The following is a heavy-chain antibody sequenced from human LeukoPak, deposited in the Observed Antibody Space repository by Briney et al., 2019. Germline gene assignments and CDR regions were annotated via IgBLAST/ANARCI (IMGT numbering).Heavy chain of an antibody. CDR2: INTGNGDT. D-gene: IGHD1-1*01. CDR3: ARVNTKTELDY. Sequence: ASVKVSCKASGYIFTTYAMHWVRQAPGQRLEWMGWINTGNGDTKYSQKFQGRVTMTRNTSITTAYMELSSLRSEDTAVYYCARVNTKTELDYWGQGIPVTVSS. J-gene: IGHJ4*02. CDR1: GYIFTTYA. V-gene: IGHV1-3*04.